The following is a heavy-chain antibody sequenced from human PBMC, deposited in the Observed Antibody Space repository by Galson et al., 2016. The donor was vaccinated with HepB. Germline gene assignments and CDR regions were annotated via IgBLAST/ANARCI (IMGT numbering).Heavy chain of an antibody. CDR3: AKERRDNYDSSGNSDD. V-gene: IGHV3-30*18. D-gene: IGHD3-22*01. Sequence: SLRLSCAASGFTFSSYGMHWVRQAPGKGLEWVAVISCDGSNKYYADSVKGRFTISRDNSKNTLYLQMNSLRAEDTAVYYCAKERRDNYDSSGNSDDWGQGTLVTVSS. CDR1: GFTFSSYG. CDR2: ISCDGSNK. J-gene: IGHJ4*02.